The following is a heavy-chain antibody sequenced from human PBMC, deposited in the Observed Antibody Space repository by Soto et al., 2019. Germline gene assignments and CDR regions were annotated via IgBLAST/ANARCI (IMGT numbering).Heavy chain of an antibody. D-gene: IGHD3-22*01. CDR3: AKSSTSAYYPYLDY. J-gene: IGHJ4*02. CDR2: IWFDGSKE. CDR1: GITFSSYG. V-gene: IGHV3-33*06. Sequence: QVQLVESGGGVVQPGRSLRLSCAASGITFSSYGMHWVRQAPGKGLEWVAIIWFDGSKEHYADSVKGRFTISRDNSRNTLSLQMNSLRAEDTAVYYCAKSSTSAYYPYLDYWGQGTLVTVS.